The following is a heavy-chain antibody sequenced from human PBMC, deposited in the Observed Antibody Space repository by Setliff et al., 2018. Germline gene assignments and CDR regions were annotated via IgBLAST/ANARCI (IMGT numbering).Heavy chain of an antibody. CDR2: INHSGST. J-gene: IGHJ3*02. CDR3: ARGWGSGWSKEGAFDI. Sequence: SETLSLTCAVYGGSFSGYYWSWLRQPPGKGLEWIGEINHSGSTNYNPSLKSRVTVSVDTSKNQFSLKLSSVTAADTAVYYCARGWGSGWSKEGAFDIWGQGTMVTVSS. D-gene: IGHD6-19*01. V-gene: IGHV4-34*01. CDR1: GGSFSGYY.